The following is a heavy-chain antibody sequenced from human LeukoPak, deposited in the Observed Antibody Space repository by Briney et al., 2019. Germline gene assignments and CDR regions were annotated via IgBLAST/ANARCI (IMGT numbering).Heavy chain of an antibody. D-gene: IGHD4-11*01. CDR3: ARGRRGGSNYAAFDP. CDR2: VHTSGST. J-gene: IGHJ5*02. V-gene: IGHV4-4*07. Sequence: SETLSLTCTVSGDSISSYHWSWIRQPAGKGLEWIGRVHTSGSTNYDPSLKSRVSMSVDTSKSQFPLKLSSVTAADTAVYYCARGRRGGSNYAAFDPWGQGTLVTVSS. CDR1: GDSISSYH.